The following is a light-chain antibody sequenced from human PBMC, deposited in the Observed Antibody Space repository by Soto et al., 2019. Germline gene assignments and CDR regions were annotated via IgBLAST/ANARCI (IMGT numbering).Light chain of an antibody. J-gene: IGKJ4*01. CDR1: QDIKNY. V-gene: IGKV1-33*01. CDR3: HQYDNLPLT. CDR2: DAS. Sequence: DIQMTQSPSSLSASVGDRVTITCQASQDIKNYLNWYQQKSGKAPKLLIYDASDLETGVPSRFSVSGSGTDFTLTINSLQPEDIATYYCHQYDNLPLTFGGGTKVDIK.